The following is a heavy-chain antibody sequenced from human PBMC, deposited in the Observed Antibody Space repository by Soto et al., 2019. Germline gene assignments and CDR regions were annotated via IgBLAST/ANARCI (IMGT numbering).Heavy chain of an antibody. CDR2: IRSKAYGGTT. CDR1: GCTFGDYA. Sequence: PGGSLRLSCAASGCTFGDYAMSWVRKAPGKGLEWVGFIRSKAYGGTTEYAASVKGRFTISRDDSKSIAYLQMNSLKTEDTAVYYCTSLVEMATKWGQGTLVTVS. V-gene: IGHV3-49*04. CDR3: TSLVEMATK. D-gene: IGHD5-12*01. J-gene: IGHJ4*02.